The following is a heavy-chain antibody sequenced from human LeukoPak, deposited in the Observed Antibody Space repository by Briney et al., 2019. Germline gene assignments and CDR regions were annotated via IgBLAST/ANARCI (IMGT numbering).Heavy chain of an antibody. D-gene: IGHD2-21*01. CDR3: ARESGLGVISPYSDY. Sequence: PGGSLRLSCAASGITFNSYVMSWVRQAPGKGLEWVSGITGSGGSTYYADSVKGRFTISRDNAKNSLYLQMNSLRAEDTAVYYCARESGLGVISPYSDYWGQGTLATVSP. CDR2: ITGSGGST. CDR1: GITFNSYV. J-gene: IGHJ4*02. V-gene: IGHV3-23*01.